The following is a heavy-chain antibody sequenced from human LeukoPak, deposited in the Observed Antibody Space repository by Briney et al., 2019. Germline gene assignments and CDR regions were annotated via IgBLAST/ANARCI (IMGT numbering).Heavy chain of an antibody. D-gene: IGHD1-26*01. V-gene: IGHV3-21*01. CDR3: GRVLVGATTSPFDY. CDR1: GFTFSSYS. CDR2: ISSSSSYI. Sequence: GGSLRLSCAASGFTFSSYSMNWVRQAPGKWLEWVSSISSSSSYIYYADSVKGRFTISRDNAKNSLYLQMNSLRAEDTAVYYCGRVLVGATTSPFDYWGQGTLVTVSS. J-gene: IGHJ4*02.